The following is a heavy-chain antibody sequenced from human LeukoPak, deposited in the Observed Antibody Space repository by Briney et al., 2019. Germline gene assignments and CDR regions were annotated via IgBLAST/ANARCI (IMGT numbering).Heavy chain of an antibody. Sequence: GGSLRLFCAASGFTFSSYSMNWVRQAPGKGLEWVSYISSSSSTIYYADSVKGRFTISRDNAKNSLYLQMNSLRAEDTAVYYCARDSRDGFQTIKFDYWGQGTLVTVSS. CDR1: GFTFSSYS. D-gene: IGHD5-24*01. CDR3: ARDSRDGFQTIKFDY. J-gene: IGHJ4*02. CDR2: ISSSSSTI. V-gene: IGHV3-48*01.